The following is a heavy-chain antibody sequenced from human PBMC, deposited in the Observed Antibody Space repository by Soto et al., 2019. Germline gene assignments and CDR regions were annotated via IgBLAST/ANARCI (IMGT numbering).Heavy chain of an antibody. CDR1: GFSFSTYW. CDR2: IKQDGSEK. V-gene: IGHV3-7*01. CDR3: ARGDPYCTGSGGTCHPHWFDP. Sequence: EVQLVESGGGLVQPGGSLRLSCAASGFSFSTYWMSWVRQAPGKGLEWVANIKQDGSEKYYVASVKGRFTISRDNVKNSLCLQMNSLRVEDAAVYYCARGDPYCTGSGGTCHPHWFDPWGQGTLVTVSS. J-gene: IGHJ5*02. D-gene: IGHD2-8*02.